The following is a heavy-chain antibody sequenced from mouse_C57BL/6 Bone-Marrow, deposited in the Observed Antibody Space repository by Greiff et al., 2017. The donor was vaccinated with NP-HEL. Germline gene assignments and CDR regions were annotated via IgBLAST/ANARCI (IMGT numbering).Heavy chain of an antibody. CDR1: GYTFTDYY. J-gene: IGHJ2*01. CDR2: IYPGSGNT. CDR3: ARWRDYYGDYFDY. V-gene: IGHV1-76*01. Sequence: QVQLQQSGAELVRPGASVKLSCKASGYTFTDYYINWVKQRPGQGLEWIARIYPGSGNTYYNEKFKGKATLTAEKSSSTAYMQLSSLTSEDSAVYFCARWRDYYGDYFDYWGQGTTLTVSS. D-gene: IGHD1-1*01.